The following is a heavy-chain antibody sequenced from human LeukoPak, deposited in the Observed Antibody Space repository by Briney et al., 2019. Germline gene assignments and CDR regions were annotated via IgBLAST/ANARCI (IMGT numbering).Heavy chain of an antibody. J-gene: IGHJ6*02. D-gene: IGHD6-19*01. V-gene: IGHV4-34*01. Sequence: SETLSLTCAVSGGSFSGYYWSWNRQSPGKGLEWIGEINHSGSTNYKSSLESRVTISIDMSKSQFSLKLSSVTAADTAVYYCARVTYNDGWYTRAQYIGMDVWGQGTTVTVSS. CDR2: INHSGST. CDR3: ARVTYNDGWYTRAQYIGMDV. CDR1: GGSFSGYY.